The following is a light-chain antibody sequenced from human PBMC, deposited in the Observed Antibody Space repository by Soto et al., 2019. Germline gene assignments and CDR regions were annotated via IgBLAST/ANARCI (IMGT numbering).Light chain of an antibody. Sequence: EIVVTQSPATLSASPGERVTLSCRASQFVSRRLAWYQQRLWQVPRLLIYDTSTRAPGISARFSGSGSGTEFTLTISSLQSEDFAVYYCHEYIHWPPGMFGPGTTVDIK. J-gene: IGKJ1*01. CDR3: HEYIHWPPGM. CDR1: QFVSRR. V-gene: IGKV3-15*01. CDR2: DTS.